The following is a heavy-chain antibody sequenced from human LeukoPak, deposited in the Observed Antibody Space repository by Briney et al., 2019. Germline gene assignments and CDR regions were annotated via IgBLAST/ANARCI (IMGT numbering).Heavy chain of an antibody. CDR1: GFTFSSYA. CDR3: ARDWNIVVVTARGYFDY. J-gene: IGHJ4*02. Sequence: GRSLRLSCAASGFTFSSYAMHWVRQAPGKGLEWVAVISYDGSNKYYADSVKGRFTISRDNSKNTLYLQMNSLRAEDTAVYYCARDWNIVVVTARGYFDYWGQGTLVTVSS. CDR2: ISYDGSNK. V-gene: IGHV3-30-3*01. D-gene: IGHD2-21*02.